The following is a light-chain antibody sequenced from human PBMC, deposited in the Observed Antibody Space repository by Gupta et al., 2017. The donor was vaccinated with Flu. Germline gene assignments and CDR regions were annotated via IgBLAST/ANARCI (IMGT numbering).Light chain of an antibody. J-gene: IGKJ1*01. Sequence: DIVLTQSPGTLSLSPGERATLSCRASQSVSSSYLSWYQQQPGQAPRLLIYGASRRATGIPDRLSGSGSGTDFTLTISRLEPEDFAMYYCQQYGSSPSWTFGQGTKVEIK. CDR3: QQYGSSPSWT. CDR1: QSVSSSY. CDR2: GAS. V-gene: IGKV3-20*01.